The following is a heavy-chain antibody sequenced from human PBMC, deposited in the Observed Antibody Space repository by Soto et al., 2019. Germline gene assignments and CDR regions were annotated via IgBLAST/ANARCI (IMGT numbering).Heavy chain of an antibody. V-gene: IGHV5-10-1*01. D-gene: IGHD3-10*01. J-gene: IGHJ4*02. CDR1: GYSLSSYW. Sequence: PVGSLRLPCKASGYSLSSYWISWVRQIPGKGLEWMGRIDPSDSYTNYSPSFQGHVTISADKSISTAYLQWSSLKASDTAMYYCASTIGGVDYWGQGTLVTVSS. CDR2: IDPSDSYT. CDR3: ASTIGGVDY.